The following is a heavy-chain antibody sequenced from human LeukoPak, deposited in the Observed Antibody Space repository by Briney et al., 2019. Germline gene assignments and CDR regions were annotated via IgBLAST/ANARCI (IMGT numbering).Heavy chain of an antibody. CDR2: ISWNSGGI. CDR1: GFTFDDHA. CDR3: SRVSAYTTSSGEFDY. J-gene: IGHJ4*02. V-gene: IGHV3-9*01. Sequence: GGSLRLSCAASGFTFDDHAMHWVRQAPGKGLEWVSGISWNSGGIAYADSVKGRFTISRDNAKNSLYLQMNSLRAEDTALYYCSRVSAYTTSSGEFDYWGQGTLVTVSS. D-gene: IGHD6-6*01.